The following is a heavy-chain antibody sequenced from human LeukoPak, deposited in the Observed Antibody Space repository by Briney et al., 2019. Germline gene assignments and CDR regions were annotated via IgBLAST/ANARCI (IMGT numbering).Heavy chain of an antibody. CDR3: ARGGVGAFDI. D-gene: IGHD3-16*01. J-gene: IGHJ3*02. CDR1: GFTISDNF. CDR2: IYAAGST. Sequence: PGGSLRLSCAASGFTISDNFMSWVRQAPGKGLEWVSLIYAAGSTYYADSVKGRFTISRQNSKNTLYLQMNSLRAEDTAVYYCARGGVGAFDIWGQGTMVTVSS. V-gene: IGHV3-53*04.